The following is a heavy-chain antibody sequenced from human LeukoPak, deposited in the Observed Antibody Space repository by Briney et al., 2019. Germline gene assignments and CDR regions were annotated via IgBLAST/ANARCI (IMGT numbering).Heavy chain of an antibody. CDR1: GGSISSSSYY. V-gene: IGHV4-39*01. CDR3: ARQISRGYDILTGYYSRGNWFDP. CDR2: IYYSGST. Sequence: SETLSLTCTVSGGSISSSSYYWSWIRQPPGKGLEWIGSIYYSGSTYYNPSLKSRVTISVDTSKNQFSLKLSSVTAADTAVYYCARQISRGYDILTGYYSRGNWFDPWGQGTLVTVSS. J-gene: IGHJ5*02. D-gene: IGHD3-9*01.